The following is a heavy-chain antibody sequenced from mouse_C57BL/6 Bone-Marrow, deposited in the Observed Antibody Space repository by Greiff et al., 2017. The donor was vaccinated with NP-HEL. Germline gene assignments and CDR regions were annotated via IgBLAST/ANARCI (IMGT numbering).Heavy chain of an antibody. V-gene: IGHV1-64*01. CDR2: IHPNSGST. CDR3: ARLLFITTVVQHFDY. J-gene: IGHJ2*01. CDR1: GYTFTSYW. Sequence: QVQLQQPGAELVKPGASVKLSCKASGYTFTSYWMHWVKQRPGQGLEWIGMIHPNSGSTNYNEKFKSKATLTVDKSSSTTYMQLSSLTSEDSAVYYCARLLFITTVVQHFDYWGQGTTLTVSS. D-gene: IGHD1-1*01.